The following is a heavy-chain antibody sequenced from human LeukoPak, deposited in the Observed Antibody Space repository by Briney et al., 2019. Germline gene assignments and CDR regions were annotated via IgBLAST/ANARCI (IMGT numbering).Heavy chain of an antibody. Sequence: GGSLRLSCAASGFTFNNYWKHWVRQVPGKGLVWVSRINNDGSSASYVDSVKGRFTISRDNAKNTLFLQMNSLRAEDTAVYYCARRGTGHGMDVWGQGTTVIVSS. V-gene: IGHV3-74*01. CDR3: ARRGTGHGMDV. J-gene: IGHJ6*02. D-gene: IGHD1-1*01. CDR1: GFTFNNYW. CDR2: INNDGSSA.